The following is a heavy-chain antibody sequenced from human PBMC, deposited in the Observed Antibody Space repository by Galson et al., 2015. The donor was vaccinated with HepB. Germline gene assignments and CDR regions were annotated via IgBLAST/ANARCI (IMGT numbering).Heavy chain of an antibody. J-gene: IGHJ5*02. Sequence: SVKVSCKASGGTFSSYAISWVRQAPGQGLEWMGRIIPILGIANYAQKFQGRVTITADKSTSTAYMELSSLRSEDTAVYYCARAGPAAAGGGYNWFDPWGQGTLVTVSS. D-gene: IGHD6-13*01. CDR1: GGTFSSYA. V-gene: IGHV1-69*04. CDR3: ARAGPAAAGGGYNWFDP. CDR2: IIPILGIA.